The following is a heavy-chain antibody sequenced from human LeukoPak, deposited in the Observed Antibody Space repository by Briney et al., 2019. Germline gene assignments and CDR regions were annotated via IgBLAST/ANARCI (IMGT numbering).Heavy chain of an antibody. V-gene: IGHV3-11*06. CDR1: GFAFSDYY. CDR2: ISSSSSYT. D-gene: IGHD3-10*01. CDR3: ARDLITMVRGAFDI. Sequence: PGGSLRLSCAASGFAFSDYYMSWIRQAPGKGLEWVSYISSSSSYTNYADSVKGRFTIPRDNAKNSLYLQMNSLRAEDTAVYYCARDLITMVRGAFDIWGQGTMVTVSS. J-gene: IGHJ3*02.